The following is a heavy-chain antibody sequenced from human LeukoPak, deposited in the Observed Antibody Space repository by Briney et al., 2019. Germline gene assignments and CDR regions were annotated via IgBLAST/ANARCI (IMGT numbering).Heavy chain of an antibody. CDR1: GYAFSRYN. V-gene: IGHV1-46*01. CDR2: FNPRGGST. J-gene: IGHJ4*02. CDR3: ARDLDGGGYLTPFDY. Sequence: ASVKVSCKASGYAFSRYNLHWVRQAPGQGLEWMGTFNPRGGSTSYAQKFQGRLTMTSDTSTSTVYMDLSSLRSEDTAVYYCARDLDGGGYLTPFDYWGQGTLVTASS. D-gene: IGHD3-22*01.